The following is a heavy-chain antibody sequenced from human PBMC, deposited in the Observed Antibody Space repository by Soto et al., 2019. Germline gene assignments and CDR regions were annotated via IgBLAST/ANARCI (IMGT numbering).Heavy chain of an antibody. J-gene: IGHJ4*02. Sequence: EVQLLESGGNLVQPGGSLRISCAASGFNFNTYAMSWVRQAPGKGLEWVGRIRNKATSYTTEYAASVKGRFTISRDDSKNSLYLQMNSLKTEDTAVYYCVRVTVGTYYLDYWGQGTLVTVSS. V-gene: IGHV3-72*01. CDR3: VRVTVGTYYLDY. D-gene: IGHD3-16*01. CDR1: GFNFNTYA. CDR2: IRNKATSYTT.